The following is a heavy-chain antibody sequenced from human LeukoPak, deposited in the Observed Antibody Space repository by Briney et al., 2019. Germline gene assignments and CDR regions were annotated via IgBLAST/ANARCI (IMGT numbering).Heavy chain of an antibody. CDR2: ISYDGSNK. CDR3: AREGSSGWYFDY. V-gene: IGHV3-30-3*01. J-gene: IGHJ4*02. CDR1: GFTFSSYA. D-gene: IGHD6-19*01. Sequence: GGSLRLSCAASGFTFSSYAMHWVRQAPGKGLEWVAVISYDGSNKYYADSVKGRFTISRDNSKNTLYLQMDSLRAEDTAVHYCAREGSSGWYFDYWGQGTLVTVSS.